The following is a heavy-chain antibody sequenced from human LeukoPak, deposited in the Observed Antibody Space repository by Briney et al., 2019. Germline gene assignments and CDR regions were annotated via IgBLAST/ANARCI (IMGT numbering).Heavy chain of an antibody. D-gene: IGHD3-22*01. J-gene: IGHJ4*02. Sequence: SETLSLTCTVSGGSISSGGYYWSWIRQHPGKGLEWIGYIYHSGSTSYNPSLKSRVSMSLDTTKNQFSLKPSSVTAVDTAVYYCARKIDSSGYFSWGQGILVTVSS. V-gene: IGHV4-31*03. CDR1: GGSISSGGYY. CDR3: ARKIDSSGYFS. CDR2: IYHSGST.